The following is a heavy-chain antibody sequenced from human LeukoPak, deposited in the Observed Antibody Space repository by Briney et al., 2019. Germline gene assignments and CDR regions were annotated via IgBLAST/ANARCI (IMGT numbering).Heavy chain of an antibody. V-gene: IGHV4-31*03. J-gene: IGHJ3*02. D-gene: IGHD5-24*01. CDR1: GGSISSGGYY. Sequence: PSETLSLTCTVSGGSISSGGYYWSWIRQHPGKGLEWIGYIYYSGSTYYNPSLKSRVTVSVDTSKNQFSLKLSSVTAADTAVYYCARGGGYNSAFDIWGQGTMVTVSS. CDR3: ARGGGYNSAFDI. CDR2: IYYSGST.